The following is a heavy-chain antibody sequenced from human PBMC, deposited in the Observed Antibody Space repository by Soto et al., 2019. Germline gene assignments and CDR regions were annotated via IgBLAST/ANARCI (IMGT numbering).Heavy chain of an antibody. CDR2: ISSSSSYI. J-gene: IGHJ4*02. CDR3: ARGRCGYGSTYFDY. CDR1: GFTFSSYS. Sequence: GGSLRLSCAASGFTFSSYSMNWVRQAPGKGLEWVSSISSSSSYIYYADSVKGRFTISRYNAKNSLYLQMNSLRAEDTAVYYCARGRCGYGSTYFDYWGQGTLVTVSS. D-gene: IGHD5-12*01. V-gene: IGHV3-21*01.